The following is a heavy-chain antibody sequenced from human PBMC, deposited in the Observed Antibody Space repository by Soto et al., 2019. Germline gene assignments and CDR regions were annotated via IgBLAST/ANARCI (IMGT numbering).Heavy chain of an antibody. CDR3: ARDAGYYDILTGYSSYYYYGMDV. D-gene: IGHD3-9*01. CDR1: GGTFSSYT. V-gene: IGHV1-69*08. CDR2: IIPILGIT. Sequence: QVQLVQSGAEVKKPGSSVKVSCKASGGTFSSYTISWVRQAPGQGLEWMGRIIPILGITNYAQKFQGRVTITADKSTRTAYMELSSLRSEDTAVYYCARDAGYYDILTGYSSYYYYGMDVWGQGTTVTVSS. J-gene: IGHJ6*02.